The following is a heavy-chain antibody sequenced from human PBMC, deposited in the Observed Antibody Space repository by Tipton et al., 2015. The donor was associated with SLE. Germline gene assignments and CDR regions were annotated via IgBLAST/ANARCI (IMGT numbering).Heavy chain of an antibody. D-gene: IGHD6-13*01. Sequence: QVQLVQSGAEVKKPGASVKVSCKASGYTFTTYGISWVRQAPGQGLEWMGWISAYNGNTNYAQKLQGRVTMTTDTSTSTAYMELRILRSDDTAVYYCARQPLIIAAAGHGRIHWFVPWGQGTLVTVSS. CDR1: GYTFTTYG. CDR3: ARQPLIIAAAGHGRIHWFVP. CDR2: ISAYNGNT. J-gene: IGHJ5*02. V-gene: IGHV1-18*01.